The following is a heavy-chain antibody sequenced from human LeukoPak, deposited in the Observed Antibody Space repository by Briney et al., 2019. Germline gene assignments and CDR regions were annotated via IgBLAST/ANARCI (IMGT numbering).Heavy chain of an antibody. CDR1: GGSISSNNW. CDR2: IYHSGTT. CDR3: ARTYDGSGYYYAFDY. Sequence: SGTLSLTCGVSGGSISSNNWWSWVRQPPGKGLEWIGEIYHSGTTNYNPSLKSRVTISVDRSKNSFSLKLSSVTAADTAVYYCARTYDGSGYYYAFDYWGQGTLVTASS. J-gene: IGHJ4*02. V-gene: IGHV4-4*02. D-gene: IGHD3-22*01.